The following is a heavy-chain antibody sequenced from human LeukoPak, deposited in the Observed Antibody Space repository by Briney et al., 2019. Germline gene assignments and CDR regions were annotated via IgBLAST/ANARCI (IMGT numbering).Heavy chain of an antibody. CDR1: GFTFSNYA. CDR3: AKVLITVFGVVSYDAFDV. V-gene: IGHV3-23*01. CDR2: ISDDGGST. D-gene: IGHD3-3*01. Sequence: GGSLRLSCVASGFTFSNYAMSWVRQAPGKGLEWVSAISDDGGSTYYADSVKGRFTISRDNSKNTLYLQMNSLRAEDTAIYYCAKVLITVFGVVSYDAFDVWGQGTMVTVSS. J-gene: IGHJ3*01.